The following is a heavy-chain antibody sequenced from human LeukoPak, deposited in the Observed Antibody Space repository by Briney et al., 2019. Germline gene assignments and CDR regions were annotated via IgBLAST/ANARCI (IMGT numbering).Heavy chain of an antibody. V-gene: IGHV3-30-3*01. D-gene: IGHD4-17*01. CDR2: IAYDGSNK. CDR3: VRENYGEYYFDY. J-gene: IGHJ4*02. Sequence: GRSLRLSRAASGFTFGHYAMHWVRQAPGKGLEWVAVIAYDGSNKFYADSVKGRLTISRDNSKNTLYLQMNSLRAEDRAVYYCVRENYGEYYFDYWGQGTLVTVSS. CDR1: GFTFGHYA.